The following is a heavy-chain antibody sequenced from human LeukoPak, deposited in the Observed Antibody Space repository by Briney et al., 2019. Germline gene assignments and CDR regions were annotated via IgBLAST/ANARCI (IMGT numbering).Heavy chain of an antibody. J-gene: IGHJ4*02. CDR3: ARGLVPADYYFDY. CDR1: GLTFSTYW. D-gene: IGHD2-2*01. V-gene: IGHV3-74*01. CDR2: ITSDGSST. Sequence: PGGSLRLSCAASGLTFSTYWMHWVRQAPGKGLEWVSRITSDGSSTSYAGSVKGRFTISRDNAKNTLYLQMNSLRAEDTAVYYCARGLVPADYYFDYWGQGTLVTVSS.